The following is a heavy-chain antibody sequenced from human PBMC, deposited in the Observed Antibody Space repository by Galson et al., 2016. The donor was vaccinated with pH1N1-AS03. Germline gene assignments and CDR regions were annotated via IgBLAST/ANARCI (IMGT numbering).Heavy chain of an antibody. V-gene: IGHV3-23*01. D-gene: IGHD1-1*01. CDR3: ARGHGDWKGNYLDY. CDR2: LHGGGGSL. Sequence: SLRLSCAASGFVFNKYAMTWVRQAPGKGLEWVSNLHGGGGSLYYADSVRGRFTIYRDNSRDTVYLQMNSLRVDDTAVYYCARGHGDWKGNYLDYWGQGTLVTVSS. CDR1: GFVFNKYA. J-gene: IGHJ4*02.